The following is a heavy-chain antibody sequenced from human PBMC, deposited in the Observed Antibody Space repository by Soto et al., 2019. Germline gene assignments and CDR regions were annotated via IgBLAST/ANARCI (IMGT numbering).Heavy chain of an antibody. CDR1: GGSISSGSYY. D-gene: IGHD6-19*01. Sequence: SETLSLTCTVSGGSISSGSYYWSWIRQHPGKGLEWIGYIYYSGSTYYNPSLKSRVTISVDTSKNQFSLKLSSVTAADTAVYYCARARDSSGWNWFDPWGQGTLVTVSS. J-gene: IGHJ5*02. CDR2: IYYSGST. CDR3: ARARDSSGWNWFDP. V-gene: IGHV4-31*03.